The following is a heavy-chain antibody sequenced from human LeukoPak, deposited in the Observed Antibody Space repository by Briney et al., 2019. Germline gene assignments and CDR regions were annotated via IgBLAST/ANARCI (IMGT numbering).Heavy chain of an antibody. D-gene: IGHD5-12*01. CDR1: GYTFTGYY. V-gene: IGHV1-2*02. Sequence: GASVKVSCKASGYTFTGYYMHWVRQAPGQGLEWMGWINANSGGTNYAQKFQGRVTMTRDTSISTAYMDLSRLRSDDTAVYYCARARGYSGYDPLDYWGQGTLVTVSS. CDR3: ARARGYSGYDPLDY. J-gene: IGHJ4*02. CDR2: INANSGGT.